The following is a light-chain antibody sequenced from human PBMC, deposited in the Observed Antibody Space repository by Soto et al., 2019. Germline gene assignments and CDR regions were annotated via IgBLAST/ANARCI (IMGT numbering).Light chain of an antibody. CDR3: QQYDTYSRT. CDR2: DAS. V-gene: IGKV1-5*01. J-gene: IGKJ1*01. Sequence: DIQMTQSPSTLSGSVGDRVTITCRASQSFSGTLAWYQQKPRKAPKLLIYDASSLERGVASRFSGSGSGTEFTLTISSLQPDDFATYYCQQYDTYSRTFGQGTKVEIK. CDR1: QSFSGT.